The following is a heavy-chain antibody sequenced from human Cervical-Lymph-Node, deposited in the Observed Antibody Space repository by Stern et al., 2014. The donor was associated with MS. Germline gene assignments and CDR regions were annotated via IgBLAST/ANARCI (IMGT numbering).Heavy chain of an antibody. CDR2: ISPKNGDT. CDR1: GFTFSNYY. V-gene: IGHV1-2*02. J-gene: IGHJ6*02. CDR3: AENMDV. Sequence: QVQLVQYGAEVKKPGASVQVPCKPSGFTFSNYYVHWLRQAPGQRPEWMGRISPKNGDTNYAPKFQGRVTMTRDTSVGLVSLEVTRLRLDDTAIYYCAENMDVWGQGTTVTVSS.